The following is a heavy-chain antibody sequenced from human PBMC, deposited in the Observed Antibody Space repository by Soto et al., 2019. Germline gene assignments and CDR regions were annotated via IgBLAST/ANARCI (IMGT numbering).Heavy chain of an antibody. V-gene: IGHV3-30*18. CDR1: GFTFSSYG. D-gene: IGHD4-17*01. CDR3: AKVGTTVTMDYYYYYMDV. J-gene: IGHJ6*03. Sequence: QVQLVESGGGVVQPGRSLRLSCAASGFTFSSYGMHWVRQAPGKGLAWVAVISYDGSNKYYADSVKGRFTISRDNSKNTLYLQMNSLRAEDTAVYYCAKVGTTVTMDYYYYYMDVWGKGTTVTVSS. CDR2: ISYDGSNK.